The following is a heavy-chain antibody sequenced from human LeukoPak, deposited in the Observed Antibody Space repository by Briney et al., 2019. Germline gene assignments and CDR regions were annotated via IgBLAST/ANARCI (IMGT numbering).Heavy chain of an antibody. V-gene: IGHV4-38-2*02. D-gene: IGHD5-18*01. J-gene: IGHJ6*03. CDR1: GYSISSGYY. Sequence: NPSETLSLTCAVSGYSISSGYYWGWIRQPPGKGLEWIGSIYHSGSTYYNPSLKSRVTISVDTSKNQFSLRLSSVTAADTAVYYCAREVEGYSYGSLVRYYYYMDVWGKGTTVTVSS. CDR2: IYHSGST. CDR3: AREVEGYSYGSLVRYYYYMDV.